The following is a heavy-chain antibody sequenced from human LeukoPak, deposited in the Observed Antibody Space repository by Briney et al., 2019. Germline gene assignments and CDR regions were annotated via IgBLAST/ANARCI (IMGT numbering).Heavy chain of an antibody. D-gene: IGHD5-12*01. J-gene: IGHJ4*02. V-gene: IGHV4-38-2*02. CDR3: ARTLERGYSGYVGY. CDR1: GYSISSGYY. Sequence: PSETLSLTCTVSGYSISSGYYWGWIRQPPGKGLEWIGSIYHSGSTYYNPSLKSRVTISVDTSKNQFSLELSSVTAADTAVYYCARTLERGYSGYVGYWGQGTLVTVSS. CDR2: IYHSGST.